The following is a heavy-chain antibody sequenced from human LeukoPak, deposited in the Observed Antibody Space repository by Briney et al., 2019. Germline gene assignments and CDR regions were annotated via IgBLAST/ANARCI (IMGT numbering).Heavy chain of an antibody. CDR1: GYTFTSYY. J-gene: IGHJ4*02. Sequence: ASVKVSCKASGYTFTSYYMHWVRQAPGQGLEWMGIINPSGGSTSYAQKFQGRVTMTRDTSTSTVYMELSGLRSEDTAVYYCARDVNERWLQFGLGYWGQGTLVTVSS. CDR3: ARDVNERWLQFGLGY. CDR2: INPSGGST. D-gene: IGHD5-24*01. V-gene: IGHV1-46*01.